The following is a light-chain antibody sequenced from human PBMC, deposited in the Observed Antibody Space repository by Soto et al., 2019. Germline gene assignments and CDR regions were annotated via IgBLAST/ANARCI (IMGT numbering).Light chain of an antibody. CDR2: DAY. CDR3: QQRHMWPIT. CDR1: QSVSSSY. V-gene: IGKV3D-20*02. Sequence: EIVLTQSPGTLSLSPGERATLSCRASQSVSSSYLAWYQQKPGQAPRLLIYDAYNRATGIPPRFSGSGSGTDFTLTINSLEPEDSAVYYCQQRHMWPITFGQGTRLEIK. J-gene: IGKJ5*01.